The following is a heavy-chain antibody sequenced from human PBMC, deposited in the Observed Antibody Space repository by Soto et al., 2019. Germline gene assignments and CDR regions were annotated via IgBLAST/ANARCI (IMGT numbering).Heavy chain of an antibody. CDR3: ARDWRGPVGW. CDR1: GGSFSGYY. J-gene: IGHJ4*02. D-gene: IGHD3-10*01. Sequence: QVQLQQWGAGLLKPSETLSLTCAVYGGSFSGYYWSWIRQPPGKGLEWIGEINHSGSTNYNPSLKSRVTISVDTSKNQFSLKLSSVTAADTAVYYCARDWRGPVGWWGQGTLVTVSS. CDR2: INHSGST. V-gene: IGHV4-34*01.